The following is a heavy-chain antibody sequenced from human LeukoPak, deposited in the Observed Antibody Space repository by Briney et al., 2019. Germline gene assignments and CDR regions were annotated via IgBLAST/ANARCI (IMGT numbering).Heavy chain of an antibody. CDR3: ARQLVITTLNAFDI. Sequence: PSETLSLTCTVSGGSISSYYWSWIRQPPGKGLEWIGYIYYSGSTNYNPSLKSRVTISVDTSKNQFSLKLSSVTAADTAVYYCARQLVITTLNAFDIWGQGTMVTVS. CDR2: IYYSGST. D-gene: IGHD3-22*01. J-gene: IGHJ3*02. CDR1: GGSISSYY. V-gene: IGHV4-59*08.